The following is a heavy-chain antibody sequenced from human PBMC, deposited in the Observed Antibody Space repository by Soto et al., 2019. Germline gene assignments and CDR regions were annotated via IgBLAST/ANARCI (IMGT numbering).Heavy chain of an antibody. CDR3: ARIYGGSLDV. J-gene: IGHJ6*02. Sequence: HGESLNISCKGSGYIFSSDWIGWVRQMPGKGLEWMGIIYPGDSDTRYSPSFQGQVTISADKSLSTAYLQWSSLRASDTAVYYCARIYGGSLDVWGQGTMVTVSS. D-gene: IGHD2-15*01. V-gene: IGHV5-51*01. CDR1: GYIFSSDW. CDR2: IYPGDSDT.